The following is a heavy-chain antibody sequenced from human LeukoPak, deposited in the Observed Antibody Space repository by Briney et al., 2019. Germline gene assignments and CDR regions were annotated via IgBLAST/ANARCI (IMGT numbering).Heavy chain of an antibody. CDR2: IYSGGST. J-gene: IGHJ3*02. CDR1: GFTVSSNY. D-gene: IGHD3-22*01. Sequence: GGSLRLSCAASGFTVSSNYMSWVRQAPGKGLEWVSVIYSGGSTYYADSVKGRFTTSRDNSKNTLYLQMNSLRAEDTAVYYCARARYDSSGYDAFDIWGQGTMVTVSS. V-gene: IGHV3-66*01. CDR3: ARARYDSSGYDAFDI.